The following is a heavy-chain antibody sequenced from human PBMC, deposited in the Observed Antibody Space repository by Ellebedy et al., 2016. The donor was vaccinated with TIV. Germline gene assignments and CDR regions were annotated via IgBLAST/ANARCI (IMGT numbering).Heavy chain of an antibody. Sequence: SETLSLXXSVSGGSISSSSYNWGWVRQPPGKGLEWIGSIYYSGSAHYNPSLKSGVAISVDTAKNEFSLKLYSVTAADTAVYYCARLAIAVTNPLPDTWGQGILVTVSS. D-gene: IGHD2-2*03. CDR2: IYYSGSA. J-gene: IGHJ5*02. CDR1: GGSISSSSYN. CDR3: ARLAIAVTNPLPDT. V-gene: IGHV4-39*01.